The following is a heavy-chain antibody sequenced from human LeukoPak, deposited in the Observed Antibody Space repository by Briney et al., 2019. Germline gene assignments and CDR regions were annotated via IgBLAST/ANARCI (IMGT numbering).Heavy chain of an antibody. J-gene: IGHJ5*02. CDR1: GGSLSDYY. CDR3: ARVVYSSTSP. Sequence: SETLSLTCAVYGGSLSDYYWSWIRQSPGKGLEWIGEISHRGRTYYNLSLKSRVIISIDTSKNQFSLKVSSVTAADTAVYYCARVVYSSTSPWGQGTLVTVSS. V-gene: IGHV4-34*01. D-gene: IGHD2-2*01. CDR2: ISHRGRT.